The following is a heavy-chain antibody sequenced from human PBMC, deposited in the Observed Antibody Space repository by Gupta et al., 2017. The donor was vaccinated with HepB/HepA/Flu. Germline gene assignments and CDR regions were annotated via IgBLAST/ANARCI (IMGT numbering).Heavy chain of an antibody. D-gene: IGHD2-15*01. V-gene: IGHV3-49*04. Sequence: EVQLIDAGGGLVQPGRSLRLSCTTSGFTFGDYTINWVRQAPGKGLEWIGFTRKKLYSGTTEYAASVKGRFTISRDDSKSIAYLQMNSLKTEDTAMYYGSRDNGYGYLDYWGQGTLVTVSS. J-gene: IGHJ4*02. CDR1: GFTFGDYT. CDR3: SRDNGYGYLDY. CDR2: TRKKLYSGTT.